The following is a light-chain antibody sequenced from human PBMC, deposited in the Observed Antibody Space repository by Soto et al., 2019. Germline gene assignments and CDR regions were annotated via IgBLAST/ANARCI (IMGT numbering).Light chain of an antibody. Sequence: QSVRTQPPSESGAPGQRVTISCTGSSSNIGAGYDVHWYQQLPGTAPKLLIYGNSNRPSGVPDRFSGSKSGTSASLAITGLQAEDEAHYYCQSYDSSLSGWVFGGGTKVTFL. CDR1: SSNIGAGYD. CDR2: GNS. V-gene: IGLV1-40*01. J-gene: IGLJ3*02. CDR3: QSYDSSLSGWV.